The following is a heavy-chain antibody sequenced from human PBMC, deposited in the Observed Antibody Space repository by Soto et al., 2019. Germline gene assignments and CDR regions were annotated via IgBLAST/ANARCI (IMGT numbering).Heavy chain of an antibody. J-gene: IGHJ4*02. CDR3: AKEGSLYCTNGVCHTDYFDY. CDR2: ISGSGGST. Sequence: GGSLRLSCAASGFTFSSYAMSWVRQAPGKGLEWVSAISGSGGSTYYADSVKGRFTISRDNSKNTLYLQMNSLRAEDTAVYYCAKEGSLYCTNGVCHTDYFDYWGQGTLVTVSS. D-gene: IGHD2-8*01. CDR1: GFTFSSYA. V-gene: IGHV3-23*01.